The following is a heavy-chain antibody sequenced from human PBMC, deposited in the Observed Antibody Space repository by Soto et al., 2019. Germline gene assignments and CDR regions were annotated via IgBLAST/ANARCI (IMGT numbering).Heavy chain of an antibody. CDR3: ASWADAVDEDQFQH. D-gene: IGHD2-2*01. CDR1: GFRFSNSW. Sequence: PGGSLRLSCAGSGFRFSNSWMSWVRQAPGKGLEWVAHINQAGSQKYYVDSAEGRFTISRDNAKTSVYLQMNNLRAEDTAVYYCASWADAVDEDQFQHCGQGTLVTVSS. J-gene: IGHJ1*01. V-gene: IGHV3-7*01. CDR2: INQAGSQK.